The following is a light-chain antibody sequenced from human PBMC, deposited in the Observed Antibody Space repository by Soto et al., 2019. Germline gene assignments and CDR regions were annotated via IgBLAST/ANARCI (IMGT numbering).Light chain of an antibody. CDR1: ESILHSNGYNY. CDR3: LKPLHSPAT. J-gene: IGKJ1*01. V-gene: IGKV2-28*01. CDR2: MGS. Sequence: DIVMTQSPLSLPVTPGEPASISCRSSESILHSNGYNYLDWYLQKPGQSPQLLIYMGSNRASGVPERFRGSGSGTAFTLKLSRVEAEDVGIYYGLKPLHSPATFGHGNKVEI.